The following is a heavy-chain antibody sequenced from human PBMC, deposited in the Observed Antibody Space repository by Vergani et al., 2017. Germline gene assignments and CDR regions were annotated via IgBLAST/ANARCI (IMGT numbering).Heavy chain of an antibody. D-gene: IGHD3-10*01. V-gene: IGHV1-46*03. CDR3: ARSRWWFGEPYNSGWFDP. J-gene: IGHJ5*02. CDR2: INPSGGST. CDR1: GYTFTSYY. Sequence: QVQLVQSGAEVKKPGASVKVSCKASGYTFTSYYMHWVRQAPGQGLEWMGIINPSGGSTSYAQKFQGRVTMTRDTSTSTVYMELSSLRSEDTAVYYCARSRWWFGEPYNSGWFDPWGKGTLVTVSS.